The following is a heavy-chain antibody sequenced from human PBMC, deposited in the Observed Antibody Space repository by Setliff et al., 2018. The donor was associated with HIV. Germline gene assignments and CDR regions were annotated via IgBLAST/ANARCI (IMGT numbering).Heavy chain of an antibody. CDR3: ARGRFHRLHRPYSGSGSLGIQYFDY. D-gene: IGHD3-10*01. J-gene: IGHJ4*02. CDR2: IYPGDSDT. CDR1: GYNFTNYW. V-gene: IGHV5-51*01. Sequence: PGESLKISCKASGYNFTNYWIDWVRQMPGKGLEWMGVIYPGDSDTRYSPSFQGQVTISVDKSITTAYLHWRSLKATDTALYYCARGRFHRLHRPYSGSGSLGIQYFDYWGQGTLVTVSS.